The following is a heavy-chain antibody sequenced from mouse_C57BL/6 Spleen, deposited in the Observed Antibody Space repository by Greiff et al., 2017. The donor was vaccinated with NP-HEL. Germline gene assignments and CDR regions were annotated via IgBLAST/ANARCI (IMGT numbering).Heavy chain of an antibody. CDR3: ARSPYYYFDY. V-gene: IGHV1-80*01. D-gene: IGHD1-1*02. CDR2: IYPGDGDT. CDR1: GYAFSSYW. Sequence: VKLVESGAELVKPGASVKISCKASGYAFSSYWMNWVKQRPGKGLEWIGQIYPGDGDTNYNGKFKGKATLTADKSSSTAYMQLSSLTSEDSAVYFCARSPYYYFDYWGQGTTLTVSS. J-gene: IGHJ2*01.